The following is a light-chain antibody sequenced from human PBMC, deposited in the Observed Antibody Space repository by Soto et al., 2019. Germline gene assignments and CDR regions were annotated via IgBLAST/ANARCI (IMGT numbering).Light chain of an antibody. CDR1: SSNIETNY. J-gene: IGLJ3*02. CDR2: RND. CDR3: AAWDASLSAWV. V-gene: IGLV1-47*01. Sequence: QSVLTQPASASGSPGQRVTISCSGGSSNIETNYIYWYQQLPGTAPKLLIYRNDQRPSGVPDRFSASKSGTSTSLAISGLRSEDEADYYCAAWDASLSAWVFGGGTKVTVL.